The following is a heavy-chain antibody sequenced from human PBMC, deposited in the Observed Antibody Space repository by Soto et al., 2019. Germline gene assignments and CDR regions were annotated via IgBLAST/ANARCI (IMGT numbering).Heavy chain of an antibody. CDR3: ARPGDYVTDYYGMDV. J-gene: IGHJ6*04. CDR2: IYPGDSDT. CDR1: GYSFTSYW. Sequence: LGESLKISCKGSGYSFTSYWIGWVRQMPGKGLEWMGIIYPGDSDTRYSPSFQGQGTISADKSISTAYLQWSSLKASDTAMYYCARPGDYVTDYYGMDVWDKGPTVTVSS. V-gene: IGHV5-51*01. D-gene: IGHD3-16*01.